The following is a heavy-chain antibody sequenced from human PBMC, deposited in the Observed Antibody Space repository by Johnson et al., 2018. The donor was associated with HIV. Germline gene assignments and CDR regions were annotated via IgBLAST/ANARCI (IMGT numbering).Heavy chain of an antibody. D-gene: IGHD1-1*01. CDR2: ISYDGSNK. Sequence: VQLVESGGDLVQPGGSLRLSCVGSGFTFSTNWMHWVRQAPGKGLEWVALISYDGSNKYYGDSVKGRFTISRDNSKNTMYLQMNSLRAEDTAVYYCARDGMREGTFDIWGQGTMVTVSS. J-gene: IGHJ3*02. CDR3: ARDGMREGTFDI. CDR1: GFTFSTNW. V-gene: IGHV3-30*03.